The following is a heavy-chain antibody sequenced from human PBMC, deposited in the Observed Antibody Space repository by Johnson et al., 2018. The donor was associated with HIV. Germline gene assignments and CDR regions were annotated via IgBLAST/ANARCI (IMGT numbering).Heavy chain of an antibody. CDR2: ISYDGSNK. Sequence: VQLVESGGGVVQPGRSLRLSCAASGFTFSDYAMHWVRQAPGKGLEWVAVISYDGSNKYYADSVNGRFTISRDNSKNTLYLQMNSLSAEDTAVYYCAREVFTIFGATQSGAFDIWGQGTMVTVSS. V-gene: IGHV3-30-3*01. CDR1: GFTFSDYA. CDR3: AREVFTIFGATQSGAFDI. D-gene: IGHD3-3*01. J-gene: IGHJ3*02.